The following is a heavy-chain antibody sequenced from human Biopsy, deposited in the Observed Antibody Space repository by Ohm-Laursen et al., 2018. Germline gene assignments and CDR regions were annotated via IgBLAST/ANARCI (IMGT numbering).Heavy chain of an antibody. J-gene: IGHJ4*02. CDR2: ISWDSGRI. D-gene: IGHD3-16*01. CDR3: AKDSGESPLGELFH. Sequence: SLRLSCTASGFIFDDYAMHWVRQAPGKGLEWVSGISWDSGRIDYADSVKGRFTISRDNAKNSLYLQMNSLRAEDTALYYCAKDSGESPLGELFHWGQGNLVTVSS. V-gene: IGHV3-9*01. CDR1: GFIFDDYA.